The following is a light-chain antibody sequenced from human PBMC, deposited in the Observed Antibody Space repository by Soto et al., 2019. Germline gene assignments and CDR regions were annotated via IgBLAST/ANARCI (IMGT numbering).Light chain of an antibody. CDR3: QQLNSYPIT. CDR2: AAS. V-gene: IGKV1-9*01. CDR1: QGINTF. J-gene: IGKJ5*01. Sequence: IQLTQSPSSLSASVGDRVTITCRASQGINTFLAWYQQTAGKAPKLLIYAASTLQSGVPSRFSGSGSGTDFTLTISSLQSEDFATYYCQQLNSYPITFGQGTRLEIK.